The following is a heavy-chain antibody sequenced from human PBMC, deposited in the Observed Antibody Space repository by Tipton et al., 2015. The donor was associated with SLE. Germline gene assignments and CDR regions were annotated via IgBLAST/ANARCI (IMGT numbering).Heavy chain of an antibody. CDR1: GGSLCNYY. J-gene: IGHJ4*02. CDR3: ARTGVQGVIDY. CDR2: VHTSGRT. D-gene: IGHD3-10*01. Sequence: TLSLTCTVSGGSLCNYYWSWIRQPAGKGLEWIGRVHTSGRTLYSPSLSSRVTVSVDTSKNQFSLKLSSVTAADTAVYYCARTGVQGVIDYWGQGTLVTVSS. V-gene: IGHV4-4*07.